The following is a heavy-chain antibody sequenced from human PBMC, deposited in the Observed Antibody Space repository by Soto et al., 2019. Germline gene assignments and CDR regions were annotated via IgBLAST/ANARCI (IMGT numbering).Heavy chain of an antibody. D-gene: IGHD6-13*01. V-gene: IGHV5-10-1*01. J-gene: IGHJ3*02. CDR2: IDPSDSYT. CDR3: ARQSSSSWYDAFDI. CDR1: GYTFTSYW. Sequence: KVSCKASGYTFTSYWISWVRQMPGKGLEWMGRIDPSDSYTNYSPSFQGHVTISADKSISTAYLQWSSLKASDTAMYYCARQSSSSWYDAFDIWGQGTMVTVSS.